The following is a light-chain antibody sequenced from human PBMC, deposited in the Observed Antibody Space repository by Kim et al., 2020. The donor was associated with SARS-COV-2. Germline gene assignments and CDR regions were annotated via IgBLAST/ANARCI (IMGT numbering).Light chain of an antibody. J-gene: IGLJ3*02. CDR3: NSRDSSGPHLRV. CDR1: SLRSYY. Sequence: SSELTQDPAVSVALGQTVRITCQGDSLRSYYASWYQQKPGQAPVLVIYGKNNRPSGIPDRFSGSSSGNTASLTITGAQAEDEADYYCNSRDSSGPHLRVF. CDR2: GKN. V-gene: IGLV3-19*01.